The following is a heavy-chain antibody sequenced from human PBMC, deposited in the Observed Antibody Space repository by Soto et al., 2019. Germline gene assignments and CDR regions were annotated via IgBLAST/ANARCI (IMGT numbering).Heavy chain of an antibody. V-gene: IGHV3-23*01. Sequence: PGGSLRLSCAASGFIFSTYGMSWVRQAPGKGLDWVSGIRGSGGKTYYADSVKGRFTISRDNSKSTLYLQMNSLRAEDTALYYCAKDRFCTGDTCSLSKDYWGQGTLVTVSS. D-gene: IGHD2-8*02. J-gene: IGHJ4*02. CDR3: AKDRFCTGDTCSLSKDY. CDR2: IRGSGGKT. CDR1: GFIFSTYG.